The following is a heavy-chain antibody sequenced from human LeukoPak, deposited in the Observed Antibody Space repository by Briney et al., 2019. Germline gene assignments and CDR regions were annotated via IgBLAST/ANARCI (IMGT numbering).Heavy chain of an antibody. CDR2: VSGSGGST. V-gene: IGHV3-23*01. D-gene: IGHD2-8*02. CDR1: GFTFSSYA. CDR3: AKESLVGSSSDS. J-gene: IGHJ5*02. Sequence: GGSLGLSCAGSGFTFSSYAMSWVRQAPGKGLEWVSTVSGSGGSTYYADSVKGRFTISKDNSKNTLYLQMNRLRVDDTAVYYCAKESLVGSSSDSWGQGTLVTVSS.